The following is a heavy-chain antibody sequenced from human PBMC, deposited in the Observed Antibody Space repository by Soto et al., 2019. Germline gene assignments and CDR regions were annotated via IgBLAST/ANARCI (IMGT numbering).Heavy chain of an antibody. V-gene: IGHV1-3*01. Sequence: ASVKVSCKASGYTFTSYAMHWVRQAPGQRLEWMGWINAGNGNTKYSQKFQGRVTITRDTSASTAYMELSSLRSEDTAVYYCARDYGSGSYYNGYFDYWGQGTLVTAPQ. CDR2: INAGNGNT. D-gene: IGHD3-10*01. J-gene: IGHJ4*02. CDR1: GYTFTSYA. CDR3: ARDYGSGSYYNGYFDY.